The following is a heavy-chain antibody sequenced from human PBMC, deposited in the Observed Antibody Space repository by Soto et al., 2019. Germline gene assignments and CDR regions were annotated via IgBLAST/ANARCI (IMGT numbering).Heavy chain of an antibody. CDR1: GFTFSTYW. J-gene: IGHJ4*02. CDR2: INQDGSEK. Sequence: VQLVESGGDLVQPGGSLRLSCIASGFTFSTYWMTWIRHTPGKGLEWVAQINQDGSEKYYVDSVEGRFTISRDNAKNSLYLQMNSLRGADTAVYYCVRDDGARSADYWGQGALVTVSS. CDR3: VRDDGARSADY. D-gene: IGHD1-26*01. V-gene: IGHV3-7*04.